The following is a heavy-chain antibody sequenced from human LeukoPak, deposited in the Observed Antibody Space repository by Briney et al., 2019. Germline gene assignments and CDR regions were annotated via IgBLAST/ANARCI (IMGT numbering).Heavy chain of an antibody. V-gene: IGHV1-69*06. CDR2: IIPIFGTA. CDR1: GGTFISYA. J-gene: IGHJ4*02. Sequence: GASVKVSCKASGGTFISYAISWVRQAPGQGLDRMGGIIPIFGTANYVQKFQGRVTISADKSASTAYWELSSLRSEETAVYYGARAELRYCSSTSCYAFDYWGQGTLVTVSS. CDR3: ARAELRYCSSTSCYAFDY. D-gene: IGHD2-2*01.